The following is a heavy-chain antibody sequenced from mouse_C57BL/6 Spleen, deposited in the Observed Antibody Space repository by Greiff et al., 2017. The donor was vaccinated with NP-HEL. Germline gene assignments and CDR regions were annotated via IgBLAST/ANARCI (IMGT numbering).Heavy chain of an antibody. CDR2: IWWDDDK. V-gene: IGHV8-8*01. Sequence: QVTLKVSGPGILQPSQTLSLTCSFSGFSLSTFGMGVGWIRQPSGKGLEWLAHIWWDDDKYYNPALKSRLTISKDTSKNQVFLKIANVDTADTATYYCARIARDSSGYDYAMDYWGQGTSVTVSS. D-gene: IGHD3-2*02. CDR1: GFSLSTFGMG. CDR3: ARIARDSSGYDYAMDY. J-gene: IGHJ4*01.